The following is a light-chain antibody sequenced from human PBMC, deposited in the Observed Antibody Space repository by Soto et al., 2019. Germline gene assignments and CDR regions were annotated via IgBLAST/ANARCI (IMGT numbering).Light chain of an antibody. CDR1: SSNIGAGYD. CDR3: QSYDSSLSAVV. J-gene: IGLJ3*02. Sequence: QSVLTQPPSVSGAPGQRVTISCTGGSSNIGAGYDVHWYQQLPGTAHKLLIYGNNNRPSGVPDRFSGSKSGTLASLAITGLPADDEADYDCQSYDSSLSAVVFGGGNKLTVL. CDR2: GNN. V-gene: IGLV1-40*01.